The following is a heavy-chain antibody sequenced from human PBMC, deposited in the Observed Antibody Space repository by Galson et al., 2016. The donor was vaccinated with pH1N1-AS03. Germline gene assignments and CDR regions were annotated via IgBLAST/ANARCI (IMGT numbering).Heavy chain of an antibody. V-gene: IGHV1-46*01. Sequence: SVKVSCKASGFTFTSYYMHWVRQAPGQGLEWMGIIHPSGGPIYAQHFQGRVSMARDTSTSTVYMELSNLRPDDTAVYYCARDGGHYGDCDHWGQGTLVTVSS. CDR2: IHPSGGP. D-gene: IGHD4-17*01. J-gene: IGHJ5*02. CDR1: GFTFTSYY. CDR3: ARDGGHYGDCDH.